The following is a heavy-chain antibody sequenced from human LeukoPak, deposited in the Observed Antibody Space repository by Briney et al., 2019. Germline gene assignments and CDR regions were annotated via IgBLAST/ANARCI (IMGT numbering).Heavy chain of an antibody. V-gene: IGHV4-59*12. Sequence: NPSGTLSLTCTVSGGSISSYYWSWIRQPPGKGLEWIGYIYYSGSTNYNPSLKSRVTISVDTSKNQFSLKLSSVTAADTAVYYCARGGSVYYGSGSYYNFDYWGQGTLVTVSS. CDR3: ARGGSVYYGSGSYYNFDY. D-gene: IGHD3-10*01. J-gene: IGHJ4*02. CDR1: GGSISSYY. CDR2: IYYSGST.